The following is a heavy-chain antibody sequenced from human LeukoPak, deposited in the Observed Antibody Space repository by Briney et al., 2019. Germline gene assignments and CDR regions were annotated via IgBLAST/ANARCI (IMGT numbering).Heavy chain of an antibody. Sequence: GGSLRLSCVASGFSFSDYYMSWIRQAPGKGLEWVSYISSSGIHTNYADSVTGRFTISRNNAKKSLHLQMNSLRAEDTAVYYCARHPDGSLSLDYWGQGTLVTVSS. CDR3: ARHPDGSLSLDY. V-gene: IGHV3-11*03. CDR1: GFSFSDYY. J-gene: IGHJ4*02. CDR2: ISSSGIHT. D-gene: IGHD1-26*01.